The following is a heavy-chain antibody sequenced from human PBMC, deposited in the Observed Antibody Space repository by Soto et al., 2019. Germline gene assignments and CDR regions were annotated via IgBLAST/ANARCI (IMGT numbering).Heavy chain of an antibody. J-gene: IGHJ4*02. D-gene: IGHD3-22*01. CDR1: GFTFSSYA. Sequence: LRLSCAASGFTFSSYAMSWVRQAPGKGLEWVSAISGSGGSTYYADSVKGRFTISRDNSKNTLYLQMNSLRAEDTAVYYCATSPYYYDSSGYYFGFDYWGQGTLVTVSS. CDR2: ISGSGGST. V-gene: IGHV3-23*01. CDR3: ATSPYYYDSSGYYFGFDY.